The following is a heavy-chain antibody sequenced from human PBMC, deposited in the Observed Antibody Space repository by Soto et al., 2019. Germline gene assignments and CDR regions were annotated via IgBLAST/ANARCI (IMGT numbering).Heavy chain of an antibody. CDR1: GDTFNFYT. CDR2: INPILSMS. V-gene: IGHV1-69*02. Sequence: QVQLVQSGADVQRPGSSGRVSCKASGDTFNFYTINWVRQVPGQGLQWMGRINPILSMSNYAPRFQGRVTMTADKSTSTAYMELSSLRSEDTAMYYCATSYGSGYRAFDSWGQGALVTVSS. J-gene: IGHJ4*02. CDR3: ATSYGSGYRAFDS. D-gene: IGHD3-10*01.